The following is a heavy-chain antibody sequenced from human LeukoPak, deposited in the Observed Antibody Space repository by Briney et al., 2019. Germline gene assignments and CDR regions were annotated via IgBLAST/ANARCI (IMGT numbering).Heavy chain of an antibody. CDR2: IYSGGST. CDR1: GFTFSSYA. Sequence: GGSLRLSCAASGFTFSSYAMSWVRQAPGKGLEWVSVIYSGGSTYYADSVKGRFTISRDNSKNTLYLQMNSLRAEDTAVYYCARDPYYYGSGRPAGDYYFDYWGQGTLVTVSS. V-gene: IGHV3-66*01. J-gene: IGHJ4*02. D-gene: IGHD3-10*01. CDR3: ARDPYYYGSGRPAGDYYFDY.